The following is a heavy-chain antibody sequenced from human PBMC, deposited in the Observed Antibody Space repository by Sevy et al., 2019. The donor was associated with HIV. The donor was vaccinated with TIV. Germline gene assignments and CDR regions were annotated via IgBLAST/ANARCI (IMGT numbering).Heavy chain of an antibody. CDR2: ISYAGSNK. D-gene: IGHD2-15*01. CDR3: ARGGVVYWYDP. Sequence: GGSLRLSCAASGFTFCSYAMHWVRQAPGKGLEWVAVISYAGSNKYYADSVKGRFTISRDNSKNTLYLQMNSLRAEDTAVYYCARGGVVYWYDPWGQGTLVTVSS. J-gene: IGHJ5*02. V-gene: IGHV3-30*04. CDR1: GFTFCSYA.